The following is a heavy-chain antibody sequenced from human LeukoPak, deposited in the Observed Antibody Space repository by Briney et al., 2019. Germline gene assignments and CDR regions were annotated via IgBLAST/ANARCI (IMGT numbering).Heavy chain of an antibody. CDR2: VYYSGNT. Sequence: PSETLSLTCTVSSGSISSSNYYWAWIRQPPGKGLEWLGSVYYSGNTYYKPSLKSRVTISVDTSKNQFSLKLSSVTAADTAVYYCARVRRKITMVRGGSYMDVWGKGTTVTVSS. CDR1: SGSISSSNYY. CDR3: ARVRRKITMVRGGSYMDV. D-gene: IGHD3-10*01. J-gene: IGHJ6*03. V-gene: IGHV4-39*07.